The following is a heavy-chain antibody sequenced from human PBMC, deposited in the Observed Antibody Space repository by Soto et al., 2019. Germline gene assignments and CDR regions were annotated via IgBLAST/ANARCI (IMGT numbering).Heavy chain of an antibody. V-gene: IGHV1-69*13. J-gene: IGHJ4*02. Sequence: SLQVSCKTAGGTFSRYAISWVRQAPGQGLEWMGGIIPIFGTANYAQKFQGRVTITADESTSTAYMELSSLRSEDTAVYYCASCKRGYSGYDPFDYWGQGTLVTV. CDR1: GGTFSRYA. D-gene: IGHD5-12*01. CDR2: IIPIFGTA. CDR3: ASCKRGYSGYDPFDY.